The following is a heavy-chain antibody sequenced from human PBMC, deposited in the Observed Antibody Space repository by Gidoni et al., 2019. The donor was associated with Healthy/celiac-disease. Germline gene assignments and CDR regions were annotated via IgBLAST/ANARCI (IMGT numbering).Heavy chain of an antibody. CDR3: ARVTIPSRRNGYYYGMDV. J-gene: IGHJ6*02. CDR2: ISAYNGNT. D-gene: IGHD1-1*01. CDR1: GYTFTSYG. Sequence: QVQLVQSGAEVKKPGASVKVSCKASGYTFTSYGLSWVRQAPGHGLEWMGWISAYNGNTNDAQKLQGRVTMTTDTSTSTAYMELRSLRSDDTAVYYCARVTIPSRRNGYYYGMDVWGQGTTVTVSS. V-gene: IGHV1-18*01.